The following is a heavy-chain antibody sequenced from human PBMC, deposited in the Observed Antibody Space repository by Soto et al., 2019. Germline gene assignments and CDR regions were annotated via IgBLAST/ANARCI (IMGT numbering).Heavy chain of an antibody. Sequence: GGSLRLSCEASGFTFSAFGMHWVRQAPGKGLEWVAIISYDGILKYYADSVKGRFTISRDTSKSALYLQMNSLRPEDTAVYYCAKSTPRMHGSSSLDYWGQGTLVTVSS. V-gene: IGHV3-30*18. CDR2: ISYDGILK. CDR3: AKSTPRMHGSSSLDY. J-gene: IGHJ4*02. D-gene: IGHD6-13*01. CDR1: GFTFSAFG.